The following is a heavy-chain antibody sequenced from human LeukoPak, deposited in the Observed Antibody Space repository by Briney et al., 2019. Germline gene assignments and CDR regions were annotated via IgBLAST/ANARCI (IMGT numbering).Heavy chain of an antibody. CDR1: GFTFSGYA. CDR3: AKREGYGSSDY. Sequence: GGSLRLSCAASGFTFSGYAMHWVRQAPGKGLEWVAVISYDGSNKYYTGSVKGRFTISRDNSKNTLYVQMNSLRAEDTAVYYCAKREGYGSSDYWGQGTLVTVSS. CDR2: ISYDGSNK. J-gene: IGHJ4*02. V-gene: IGHV3-30-3*02. D-gene: IGHD3-10*01.